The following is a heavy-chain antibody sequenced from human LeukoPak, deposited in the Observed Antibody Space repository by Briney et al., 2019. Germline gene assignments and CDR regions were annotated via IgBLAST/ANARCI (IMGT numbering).Heavy chain of an antibody. V-gene: IGHV3-15*01. CDR2: IKSRTDGRTA. CDR3: TTDLSYDFVWGTSGY. Sequence: GGSLRLSCAASGFTFSNAWMSWVRQAPGKGLEWVGRIKSRTDGRTAEHAAAVKGRFTISRDDSKNTLYLQMNSLKTDDTAVYYCTTDLSYDFVWGTSGYWGQGTLVTVSS. CDR1: GFTFSNAW. D-gene: IGHD3-16*01. J-gene: IGHJ4*02.